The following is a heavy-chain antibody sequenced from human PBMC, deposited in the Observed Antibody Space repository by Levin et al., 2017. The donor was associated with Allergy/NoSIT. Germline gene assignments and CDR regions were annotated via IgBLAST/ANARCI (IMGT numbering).Heavy chain of an antibody. CDR1: GFTFSTYA. J-gene: IGHJ5*02. Sequence: GESLKISCAASGFTFSTYAMSWVRQAPGKGLEWVSTMSGTGSITYYADSVKGRFTISSDNSKSTLYLQMNSLRAEDTAVYYCAKDLGRTNMVRGVWCWFDPWGQGTLVTVSS. D-gene: IGHD3-10*01. V-gene: IGHV3-23*01. CDR3: AKDLGRTNMVRGVWCWFDP. CDR2: MSGTGSIT.